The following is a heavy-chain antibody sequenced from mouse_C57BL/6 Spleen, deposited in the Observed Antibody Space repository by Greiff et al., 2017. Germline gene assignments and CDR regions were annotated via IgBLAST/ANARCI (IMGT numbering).Heavy chain of an antibody. CDR1: GFTFSDYY. CDR3: ARNFYPWYFDF. CDR2: INYDGSST. Sequence: EVQLVESEGGLVQPGSSMKLSCTASGFTFSDYYMAWVRQVPEKGLEWVANINYDGSSTYYLESLKSRFIISIDNAKNILYLQMSSLKSEDPATYYCARNFYPWYFDFWGTGTTVTVSS. J-gene: IGHJ1*03. V-gene: IGHV5-16*01.